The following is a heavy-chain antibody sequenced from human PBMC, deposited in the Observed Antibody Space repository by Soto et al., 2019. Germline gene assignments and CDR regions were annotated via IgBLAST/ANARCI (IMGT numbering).Heavy chain of an antibody. CDR1: GGTFSSYA. J-gene: IGHJ5*02. D-gene: IGHD1-1*01. Sequence: GXSVKVSYKASGGTFSSYAISWVRHSPGQGLEWMGGIIPIFGTANYAQKFQVRVTITADESTSTAYMELSSLRSEDTAVYYCARDGNNWNDGVHWFDPWGQGTLVTVSS. CDR3: ARDGNNWNDGVHWFDP. V-gene: IGHV1-69*01. CDR2: IIPIFGTA.